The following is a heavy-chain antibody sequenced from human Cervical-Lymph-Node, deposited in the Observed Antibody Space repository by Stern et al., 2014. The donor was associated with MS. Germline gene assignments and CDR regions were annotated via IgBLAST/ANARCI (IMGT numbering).Heavy chain of an antibody. J-gene: IGHJ1*01. Sequence: VQLVESGPGLVKPSQTLSLTCTVSGAPINSGGYYWSWIRQHPGKGLEWLGYTYYRESISYNPSLKGRVTISKDTSKNQFPRKLNSVTAGDPAVYYGASTSQEYSHHGGQGTLVTVSS. V-gene: IGHV4-31*03. CDR3: ASTSQEYSHH. D-gene: IGHD2/OR15-2a*01. CDR1: GAPINSGGYY. CDR2: TYYRESI.